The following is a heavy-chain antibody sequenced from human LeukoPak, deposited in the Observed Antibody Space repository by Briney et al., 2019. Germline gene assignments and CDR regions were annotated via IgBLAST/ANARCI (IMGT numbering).Heavy chain of an antibody. CDR1: GGSFSGYY. J-gene: IGHJ4*02. CDR3: ARLGYYDFWSGYYSGGQFDY. D-gene: IGHD3-3*01. CDR2: IYYSGST. V-gene: IGHV4-34*01. Sequence: PSETLSLTCAVYGGSFSGYYWSWIRQPPGKGLEWIESIYYSGSTYYNPSLKSRVTISVDTSKNQFSLKLSSVTAADTAVYYCARLGYYDFWSGYYSGGQFDYWGQGTLVTVSS.